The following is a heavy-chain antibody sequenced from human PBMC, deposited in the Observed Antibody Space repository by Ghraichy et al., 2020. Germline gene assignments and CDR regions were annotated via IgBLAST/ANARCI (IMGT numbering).Heavy chain of an antibody. D-gene: IGHD6-19*01. Sequence: GGSLRLSCAASGFTFSTCSMVWVRQAPGKGLEWVSSISSSSGYIYYADSVKGRFTISRDNAKNSLYLQMNSLRAEDTAVYSCARIAVSGTWYFDLWGRGTLFPVPS. J-gene: IGHJ2*01. CDR1: GFTFSTCS. V-gene: IGHV3-21*01. CDR2: ISSSSGYI. CDR3: ARIAVSGTWYFDL.